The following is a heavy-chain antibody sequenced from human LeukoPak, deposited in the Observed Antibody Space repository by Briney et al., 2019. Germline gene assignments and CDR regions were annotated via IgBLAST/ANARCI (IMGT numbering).Heavy chain of an antibody. V-gene: IGHV1-2*02. CDR1: GYTFTDYY. CDR2: INPNSGGT. D-gene: IGHD1-26*01. CDR3: AREGPIVGATLLVDY. Sequence: GASVKVSCKASGYTFTDYYVHWVRQAPGQGLEWMGWINPNSGGTNYAQKFQGRVTMTRDTSISTAYMELSRLRSDDTAVYYCAREGPIVGATLLVDYWGQGTLVTVSS. J-gene: IGHJ4*02.